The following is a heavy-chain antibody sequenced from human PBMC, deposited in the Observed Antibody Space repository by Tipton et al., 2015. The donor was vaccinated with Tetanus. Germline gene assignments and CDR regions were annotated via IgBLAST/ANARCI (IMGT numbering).Heavy chain of an antibody. CDR3: ARETPGAGHFDY. CDR2: IHYSGGT. Sequence: LRLSCTVSGGSISGYYWNWIRQLPGKGLEWIGYIHYSGGTNYNPSLTSAVTMSVDTAKNHFSLTVNFATAADTAVYYCARETPGAGHFDYWGQGTPVTVSS. J-gene: IGHJ4*02. CDR1: GGSISGYY. V-gene: IGHV4-59*01. D-gene: IGHD1-14*01.